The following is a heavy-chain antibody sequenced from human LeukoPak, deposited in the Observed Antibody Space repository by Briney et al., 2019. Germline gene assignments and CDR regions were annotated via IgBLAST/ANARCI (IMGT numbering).Heavy chain of an antibody. J-gene: IGHJ4*02. V-gene: IGHV3-66*02. Sequence: GGSLRLSCAASGFTVSSNYMSWVRQAPGKGLEWVSRINSDGINTSYADSVKGRFTISRDNSKDTLYLQMNSLRAEDTAVYYCARASFDYWGQGTLVTVSS. CDR1: GFTVSSNY. CDR3: ARASFDY. CDR2: INSDGINT.